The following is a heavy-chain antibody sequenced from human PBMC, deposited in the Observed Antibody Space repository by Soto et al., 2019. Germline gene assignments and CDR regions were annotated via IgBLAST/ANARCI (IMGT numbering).Heavy chain of an antibody. Sequence: SETLSLTCTVSGGSISSDYWSWIRQPPGKGLEWIGYIYYSGSTNYNPSLKSRVTISVDTSKNQFSLKLSSVTAADTAVYYCARDLQYSRLFYGMDVWGQGTTVTVSS. D-gene: IGHD6-13*01. CDR1: GGSISSDY. CDR3: ARDLQYSRLFYGMDV. J-gene: IGHJ6*02. CDR2: IYYSGST. V-gene: IGHV4-59*12.